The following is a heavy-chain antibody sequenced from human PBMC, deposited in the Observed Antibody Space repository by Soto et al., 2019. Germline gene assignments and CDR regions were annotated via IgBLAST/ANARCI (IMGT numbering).Heavy chain of an antibody. Sequence: EVQLLESGGNLIQPGGSLRLSCAASGFTFRNYAMSWVRQAPGAWLEWVSGISGSGGRTYYADSVKGRFTISRDNSNNALFLQMNSLRAEDTALYYCAKDPNGDYVGAFDIWGRGTMVTVSS. D-gene: IGHD4-17*01. J-gene: IGHJ3*02. V-gene: IGHV3-23*01. CDR2: ISGSGGRT. CDR1: GFTFRNYA. CDR3: AKDPNGDYVGAFDI.